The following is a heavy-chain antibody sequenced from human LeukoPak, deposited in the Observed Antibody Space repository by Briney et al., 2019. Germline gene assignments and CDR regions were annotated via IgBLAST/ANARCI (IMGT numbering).Heavy chain of an antibody. D-gene: IGHD2-2*01. J-gene: IGHJ6*04. V-gene: IGHV3-23*01. CDR3: ARVGYCDSTSFQEVDG. CDR2: ISGSGYDT. CDR1: GFIFSSYA. Sequence: GGSLRLSCAASGFIFSSYAMSWVRQAPGKGLEWVSGISGSGYDTYYADSVKGRVTISRDNSKNTLYLQMNRLRAEDTAVYYCARVGYCDSTSFQEVDGWGKGSTVTVSS.